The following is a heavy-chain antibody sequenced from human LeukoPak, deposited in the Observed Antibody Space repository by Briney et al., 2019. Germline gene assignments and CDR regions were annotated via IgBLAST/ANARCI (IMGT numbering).Heavy chain of an antibody. CDR1: GGTFSSYA. J-gene: IGHJ4*02. CDR3: ARVVGATLDEGWLATLDEGWLDY. Sequence: SVKVSCKASGGTFSSYAINWVRQAPGQGLEWMGGIIPIFGTVNYAQKFQGRVTITADKSTSSANMELSSLRSEDTAVYYCARVVGATLDEGWLATLDEGWLDYWGQGTLVTVSS. V-gene: IGHV1-69*06. CDR2: IIPIFGTV. D-gene: IGHD1-26*01.